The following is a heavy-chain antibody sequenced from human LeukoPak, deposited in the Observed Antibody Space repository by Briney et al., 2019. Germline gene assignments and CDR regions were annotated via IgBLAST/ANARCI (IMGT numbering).Heavy chain of an antibody. CDR2: ISGGGGST. D-gene: IGHD5-24*01. V-gene: IGHV3-23*01. CDR3: AKSVGDGDKIYYYFYYMDV. J-gene: IGHJ6*03. CDR1: QFTFTSYS. Sequence: QPGXSLTLSCAASQFTFTSYSMTWGRQAPGKGREWVSAISGGGGSTFDADSVKGRFTISRDNNRNVLFLQMNSLRAEDTAVYYCAKSVGDGDKIYYYFYYMDVWGKGTTVTVS.